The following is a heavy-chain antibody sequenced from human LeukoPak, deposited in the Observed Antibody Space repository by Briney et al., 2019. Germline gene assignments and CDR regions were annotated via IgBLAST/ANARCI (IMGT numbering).Heavy chain of an antibody. J-gene: IGHJ6*03. CDR3: ARVGIAAAGPYYMDV. Sequence: ASVKVSCKASGYTFTSYDINWVRQATGQGLEWMGWMNPNSGNTGYAQKFQGRVTITRNTSISTAYMELSSLRSEDTAVYYCARVGIAAAGPYYMDVWGKGTTVTVSS. D-gene: IGHD6-13*01. CDR1: GYTFTSYD. CDR2: MNPNSGNT. V-gene: IGHV1-8*03.